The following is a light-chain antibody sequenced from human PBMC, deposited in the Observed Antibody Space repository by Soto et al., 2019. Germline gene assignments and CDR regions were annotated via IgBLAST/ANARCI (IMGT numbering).Light chain of an antibody. CDR1: QSISSW. V-gene: IGKV1-5*03. CDR2: KAS. J-gene: IGKJ1*01. CDR3: QQYNSPRRT. Sequence: DIQMTQSPSTLSASVGDRVTITCRASQSISSWLAWYQQKPGKAPKLLIYKASSLESGVPSRFSGSGSGTEFTLTISSLQPDDFATYYCQQYNSPRRTFGQGTKVDIK.